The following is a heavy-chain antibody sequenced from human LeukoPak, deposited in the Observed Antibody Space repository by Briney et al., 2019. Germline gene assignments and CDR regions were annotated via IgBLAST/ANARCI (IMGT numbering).Heavy chain of an antibody. Sequence: SETLSLTCTVSGGSISSYYWSWIRQPPGKGLEWIGYIYYSGSTNYNPSLKSRVTISVGTSKNQFSLKLSSVTAADTAVYYCAREFNVVQGAGWFDPWGQGTLVTVSS. CDR2: IYYSGST. V-gene: IGHV4-59*01. CDR1: GGSISSYY. D-gene: IGHD3-10*01. J-gene: IGHJ5*02. CDR3: AREFNVVQGAGWFDP.